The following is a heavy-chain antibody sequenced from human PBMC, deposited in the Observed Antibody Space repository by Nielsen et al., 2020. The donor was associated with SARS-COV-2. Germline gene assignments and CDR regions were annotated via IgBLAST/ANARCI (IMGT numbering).Heavy chain of an antibody. D-gene: IGHD1-26*01. J-gene: IGHJ3*02. CDR1: GFTFSSHA. CDR3: ARDRERAFDI. V-gene: IGHV3-23*01. Sequence: GGSLRPSCAASGFTFSSHAMSWVRQSPGKGLEWVSSISGSGDTTHYEDSVKGRFTISRDNSKNIVYLEMNSLRSEDTAVYYCARDRERAFDIWGQGTMVTVSS. CDR2: ISGSGDTT.